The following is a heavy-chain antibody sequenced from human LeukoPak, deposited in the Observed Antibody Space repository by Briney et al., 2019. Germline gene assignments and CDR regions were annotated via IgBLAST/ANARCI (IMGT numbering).Heavy chain of an antibody. CDR2: ISGSGGNT. Sequence: GGSLRLSCAASGFSFSNYAMYWVRQAPGKGLDWVSAISGSGGNTYYADSVKGRFTISRDNSKNTLYLQMNSLRAGDTAVYYCTKGMHSSASGTSDYWGQGTLVTVSS. CDR1: GFSFSNYA. CDR3: TKGMHSSASGTSDY. D-gene: IGHD6-6*01. V-gene: IGHV3-23*01. J-gene: IGHJ4*02.